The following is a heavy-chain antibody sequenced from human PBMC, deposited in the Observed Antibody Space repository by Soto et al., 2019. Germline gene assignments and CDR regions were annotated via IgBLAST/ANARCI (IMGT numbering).Heavy chain of an antibody. V-gene: IGHV3-30*18. CDR2: ISADGNKR. CDR1: GFSFSDYG. CDR3: AKYLLQGGSGVTVYGMDV. D-gene: IGHD1-20*01. Sequence: QVQLLESGGGEVQPGASLRLSCVASGFSFSDYGMHWVRQAPGKGLEWVAVISADGNKRYYGDSVQGRLIMYRDNSKNTVYGQINSLRRDDTAVYYCAKYLLQGGSGVTVYGMDVWGTGTTV. J-gene: IGHJ6*04.